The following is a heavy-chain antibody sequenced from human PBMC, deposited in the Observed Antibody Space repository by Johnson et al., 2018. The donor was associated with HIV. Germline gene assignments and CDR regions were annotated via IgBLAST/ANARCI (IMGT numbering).Heavy chain of an antibody. Sequence: QLQLVESGGGVVQPGRSLRLSCAASGFTFSSYAMHWVRQAPGKGLAWVAVISYDGSNKYYADSVMHPFTISRDNSKNSLYLQMNSLRAEDTALYYCARDRKYNFWSGYDTWGQGTMVSVSS. D-gene: IGHD3-3*01. J-gene: IGHJ3*01. CDR1: GFTFSSYA. CDR2: ISYDGSNK. CDR3: ARDRKYNFWSGYDT. V-gene: IGHV3-30*04.